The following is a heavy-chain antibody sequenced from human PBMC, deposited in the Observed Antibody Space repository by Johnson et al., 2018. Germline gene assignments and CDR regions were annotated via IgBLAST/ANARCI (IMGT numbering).Heavy chain of an antibody. V-gene: IGHV5-51*03. Sequence: VQLVQSGAEVKKPGESLKISCKGSGYRFTTYWIGWVRQMPGKGLEWMGIIYPDDSDTRYSPSFQGQVTISADKSISTAYLQWSSLKASDTSMYYCARWEGIAAHYYGLDVWGQGTTVTVSS. CDR2: IYPDDSDT. CDR1: GYRFTTYW. J-gene: IGHJ6*02. CDR3: ARWEGIAAHYYGLDV. D-gene: IGHD6-13*01.